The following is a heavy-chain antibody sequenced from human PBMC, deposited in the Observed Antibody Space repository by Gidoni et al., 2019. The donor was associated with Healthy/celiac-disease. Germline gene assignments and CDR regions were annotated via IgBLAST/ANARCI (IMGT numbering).Heavy chain of an antibody. CDR3: ARDRPLVVPAAPPYWYFDL. CDR1: GGSISSGGYF. D-gene: IGHD2-2*01. V-gene: IGHV4-31*03. Sequence: QVQLQESGPGLVKPSQTLSLTCTVSGGSISSGGYFWSWIRQHPGKGLEWIGYIYYSGSTYYNPSLKSRVTISVDTSKNQFSLKLSSVTAADTAVYYCARDRPLVVPAAPPYWYFDLWGRGTLVTVSS. J-gene: IGHJ2*01. CDR2: IYYSGST.